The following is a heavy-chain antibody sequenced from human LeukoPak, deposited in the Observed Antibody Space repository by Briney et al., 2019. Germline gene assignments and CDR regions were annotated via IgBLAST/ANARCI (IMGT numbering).Heavy chain of an antibody. V-gene: IGHV7-4-1*02. Sequence: ASVKVSCKASGYTFTNYAINWVRQAPGQGLKWMGWIHPSTGNPTYAQGFTGRFVFSLDTSVSTTYLQISSLKAEDTAVYYCARAFQHLGELSLPNYWGQGTLVTVSS. J-gene: IGHJ4*02. CDR1: GYTFTNYA. D-gene: IGHD3-16*02. CDR3: ARAFQHLGELSLPNY. CDR2: IHPSTGNP.